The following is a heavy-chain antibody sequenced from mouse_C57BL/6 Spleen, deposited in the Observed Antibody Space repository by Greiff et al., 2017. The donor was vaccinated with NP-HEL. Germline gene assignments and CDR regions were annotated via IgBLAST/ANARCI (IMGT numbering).Heavy chain of an antibody. J-gene: IGHJ3*01. Sequence: QVQLQQSGAELVKPGASVKLSCKASGYTFTSYWMQWVKQRPGQGLEWIGEIDPSDSYTNYNQKFKGKATLTVDTSSSTAYMQLSSLTSEDSAVYYCARSRDYVPYWGQGTLVTVSA. CDR3: ARSRDYVPY. CDR2: IDPSDSYT. D-gene: IGHD2-4*01. CDR1: GYTFTSYW. V-gene: IGHV1-50*01.